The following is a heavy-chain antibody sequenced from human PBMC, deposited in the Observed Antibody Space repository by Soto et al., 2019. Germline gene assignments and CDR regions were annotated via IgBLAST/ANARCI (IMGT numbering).Heavy chain of an antibody. D-gene: IGHD3-16*01. CDR3: AKGGHIDY. CDR2: IKEDGSEK. CDR1: GFTFSRYW. V-gene: IGHV3-7*03. J-gene: IGHJ4*02. Sequence: GSLRLSCAASGFTFSRYWMSWVRQAPGKGLEWVANIKEDGSEKNDVDSVKGRFTISRDNAKNSLYLQMNSLRVEDTAVYYCAKGGHIDYCGQGTLVTVSS.